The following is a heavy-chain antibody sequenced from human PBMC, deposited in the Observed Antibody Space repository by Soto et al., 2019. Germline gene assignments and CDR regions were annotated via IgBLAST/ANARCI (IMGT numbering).Heavy chain of an antibody. V-gene: IGHV3-30-3*01. D-gene: IGHD1-1*01. Sequence: QVQLVESGGGVVQPGRSLRLSCAASGFTFSSYAMHWVRQAPGKGLEWVAVISYDGSNKYYADSVKGRFTISRDNSKNTLYLQMNSLRAEDTAVYYCAGTWSLDYWGQGTLVTVSS. CDR2: ISYDGSNK. CDR1: GFTFSSYA. J-gene: IGHJ4*02. CDR3: AGTWSLDY.